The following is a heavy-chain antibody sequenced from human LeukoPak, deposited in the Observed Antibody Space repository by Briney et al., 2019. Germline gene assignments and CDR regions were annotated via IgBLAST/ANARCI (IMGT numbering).Heavy chain of an antibody. D-gene: IGHD4-11*01. J-gene: IGHJ2*01. CDR2: IDHSGRT. V-gene: IGHV4-4*02. CDR1: GGSSSSSNW. CDR3: AKYSNSPYWYFDL. Sequence: SGTLSLTCAVSGGSSSSSNWWNWVRQPPGKGLEWIGEIDHSGRTNYNPSLKSRVTISVDKSKNQFSLKLSSVTAADTAVYYCAKYSNSPYWYFDLWGRGTLVTVSS.